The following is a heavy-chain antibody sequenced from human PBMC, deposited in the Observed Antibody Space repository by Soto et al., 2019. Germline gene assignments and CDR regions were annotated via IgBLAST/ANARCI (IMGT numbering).Heavy chain of an antibody. CDR3: AKDPPYSSSWYYWFDP. J-gene: IGHJ5*02. V-gene: IGHV3-23*01. D-gene: IGHD6-13*01. Sequence: TGGSLRLSCAGSGFAFSSYAMSWVGQAPGEGLEWVSAISGSGGSTYYADSVKGRFTISRDNSKNTLYLQMNSLRAEDTAVYYCAKDPPYSSSWYYWFDPWGQGTLVTVSS. CDR2: ISGSGGST. CDR1: GFAFSSYA.